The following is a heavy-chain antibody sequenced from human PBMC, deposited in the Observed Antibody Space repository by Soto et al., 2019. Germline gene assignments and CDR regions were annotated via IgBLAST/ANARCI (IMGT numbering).Heavy chain of an antibody. CDR2: ISYDGRNK. CDR1: GFTFSAYA. Sequence: PGGSLRLSCAASGFTFSAYAMYWVRHAPGKGLEWVAVISYDGRNKHYGDSVKGRFTISRDDSENTLYLEMYSLRVEDTAVYYCARDRYLGSYSFDLWGQGTLVTSPQ. CDR3: ARDRYLGSYSFDL. D-gene: IGHD3-9*01. V-gene: IGHV3-30*04. J-gene: IGHJ4*02.